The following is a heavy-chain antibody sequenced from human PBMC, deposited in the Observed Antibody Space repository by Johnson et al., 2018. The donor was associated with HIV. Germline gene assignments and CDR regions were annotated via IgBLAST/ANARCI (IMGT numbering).Heavy chain of an antibody. D-gene: IGHD2-2*01. V-gene: IGHV3-30*19. J-gene: IGHJ3*02. CDR1: GFTFRSYG. CDR3: AREDCSSTRCSDWDSAFDI. CDR2: ISYDGSNK. Sequence: QVQLVESGGGVVQPGGSLRLSCAASGFTFRSYGMHWVRQAPGKGLEWVAVISYDGSNKYYADSVKGRFTISRDNAKNSLFLQMNSLRAGDTAVYYCAREDCSSTRCSDWDSAFDIWGQGTMVTVSS.